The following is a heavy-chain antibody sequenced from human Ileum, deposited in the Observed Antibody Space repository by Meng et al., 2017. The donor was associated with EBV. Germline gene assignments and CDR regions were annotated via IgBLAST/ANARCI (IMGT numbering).Heavy chain of an antibody. CDR1: GFTTSSTS. V-gene: IGHV3-53*01. CDR3: ASQAPGYRSGWGL. CDR2: FYSAGTT. D-gene: IGHD6-19*01. J-gene: IGHJ4*02. Sequence: VQLGDAGGALIQPGGSLTLSCAASGFTTSSTSISWVRQAPGKGLEWVSVFYSAGTTYYADSVRGRFTISRDNSKNTLYLQMNSLRAEDTAVYYCASQAPGYRSGWGLWGQGTLVTVSS.